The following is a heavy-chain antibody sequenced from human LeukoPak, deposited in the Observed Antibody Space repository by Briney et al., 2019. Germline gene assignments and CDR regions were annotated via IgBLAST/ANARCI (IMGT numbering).Heavy chain of an antibody. Sequence: GGSLRLSCAASGFTFSDYYMSWIRQAPGKGLEWVSYISSSGSTIYYADSVKGRFTISRDNAKNSLYLQMNSLRAEDTAVYYCAGEVTLGWLDPWGQGTLVTVSS. CDR3: AGEVTLGWLDP. J-gene: IGHJ5*02. CDR2: ISSSGSTI. D-gene: IGHD4-23*01. CDR1: GFTFSDYY. V-gene: IGHV3-11*01.